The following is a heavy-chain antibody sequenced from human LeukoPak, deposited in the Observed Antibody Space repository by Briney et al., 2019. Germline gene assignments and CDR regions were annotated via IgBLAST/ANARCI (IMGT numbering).Heavy chain of an antibody. CDR3: ARHMVRGVPTFDY. CDR1: GFTFSSYE. Sequence: GGSLRLSCAASGFTFSSYEMNWVRQAPGKGLEWVSYISSSGSTIYYADSVKGRFTISRDNAKNSLYLQMNSLRAEDTAVYYCARHMVRGVPTFDYWGQGTLVTVSS. D-gene: IGHD3-10*01. V-gene: IGHV3-48*03. J-gene: IGHJ4*02. CDR2: ISSSGSTI.